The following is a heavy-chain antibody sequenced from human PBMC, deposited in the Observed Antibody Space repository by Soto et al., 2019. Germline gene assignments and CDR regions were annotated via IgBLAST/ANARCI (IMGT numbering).Heavy chain of an antibody. V-gene: IGHV6-1*01. Sequence: PSQTLSRTCAISGDSVSRNSAAWNWIRLSPSRGLEWLARTYYRSRWYNDYAVSVRGRITVNPDTSKNQFSLQLTSVTPEDTAVYYCAGTTSHQWYYMDVWGKGTTVTVSS. CDR1: GDSVSRNSAA. J-gene: IGHJ6*03. CDR3: AGTTSHQWYYMDV. CDR2: TYYRSRWYN. D-gene: IGHD1-7*01.